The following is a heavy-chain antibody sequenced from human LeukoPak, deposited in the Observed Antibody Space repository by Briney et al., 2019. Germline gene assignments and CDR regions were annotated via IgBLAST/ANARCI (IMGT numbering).Heavy chain of an antibody. V-gene: IGHV4-59*08. Sequence: SETLSLTCTVSGXSIXSYYXSXXXQPPGXGLEWXGFIYYSGSTYYNPSLKSRVTISVDTSKTQFSLRLRSVTATDTAEYFCARHQMRYSYGTLFDYWGQGTLVTVSS. J-gene: IGHJ4*02. D-gene: IGHD5-18*01. CDR2: IYYSGST. CDR3: ARHQMRYSYGTLFDY. CDR1: GXSIXSYY.